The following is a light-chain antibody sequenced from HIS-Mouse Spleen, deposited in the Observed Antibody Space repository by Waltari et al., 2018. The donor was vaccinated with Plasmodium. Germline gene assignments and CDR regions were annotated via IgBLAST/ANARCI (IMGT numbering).Light chain of an antibody. J-gene: IGLJ3*02. CDR2: RDS. Sequence: SYELTQPLSVSVALGQTARITCGGNNIGSKNVHWYQQKPGQAPVLVIYRDSNRPSGIPGRFSGSNSGTTATLTSSRAQAGDEADYYCQVWDSSTVFGGGTKLTVL. CDR3: QVWDSSTV. CDR1: NIGSKN. V-gene: IGLV3-9*01.